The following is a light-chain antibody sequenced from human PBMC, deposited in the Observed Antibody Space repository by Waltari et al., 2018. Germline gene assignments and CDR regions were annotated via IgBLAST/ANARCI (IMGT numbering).Light chain of an antibody. CDR2: GAS. J-gene: IGKJ1*01. CDR3: QHYVRVPAT. CDR1: QSVSRS. V-gene: IGKV3-20*01. Sequence: EIVLTPSPGTLSWSPGERATLSCRASQSVSRSLAWYQQKPGQAPRLLNYGASNRAAGIPDRFSDSGSETDCILTICRLEPEDFAVYYCQHYVRVPATFGQGTKVEI.